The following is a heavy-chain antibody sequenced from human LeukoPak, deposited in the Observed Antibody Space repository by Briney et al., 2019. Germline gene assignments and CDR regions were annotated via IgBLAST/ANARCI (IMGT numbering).Heavy chain of an antibody. V-gene: IGHV3-30*04. CDR2: ISYDGSNK. D-gene: IGHD3-3*01. Sequence: GGSLRLSCAASGFTFSSYAMHWVRQAPGKGLEWVAVISYDGSNKYYADSVKGRFTISRDNSKNTLYLQMNSLRAEDTAVYYFARGQGAHVEWSSYMDVWGKGTTVTVSS. CDR3: ARGQGAHVEWSSYMDV. CDR1: GFTFSSYA. J-gene: IGHJ6*03.